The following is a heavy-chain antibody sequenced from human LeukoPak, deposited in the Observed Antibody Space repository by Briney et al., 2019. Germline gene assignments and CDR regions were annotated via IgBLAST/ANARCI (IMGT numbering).Heavy chain of an antibody. D-gene: IGHD3-10*01. V-gene: IGHV4-31*02. Sequence: LRLSCVASGFPFSSYWMTWVRQHPGKGLEWIGYIYYSGSTYYNPSLKSRVTISVDTSKNQFSLKLSSVTAADTAVYYCANYGSGSYRFDPWGQGTLVTVSS. J-gene: IGHJ5*02. CDR3: ANYGSGSYRFDP. CDR2: IYYSGST. CDR1: GFPFSSYW.